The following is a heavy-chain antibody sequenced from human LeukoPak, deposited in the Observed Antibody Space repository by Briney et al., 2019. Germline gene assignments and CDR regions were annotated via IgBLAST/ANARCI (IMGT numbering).Heavy chain of an antibody. J-gene: IGHJ3*02. CDR3: ARVLVVSSDAFDI. Sequence: GASVKVSYKTSGYTFTSYAISWVRQAPGQGLECMGWISTYTGNTDYAQKLQGRVTMTTDTSTSTAYMELRSLSSDDTAVYYCARVLVVSSDAFDIWGQGTMVTVSS. CDR2: ISTYTGNT. D-gene: IGHD3-22*01. V-gene: IGHV1-18*01. CDR1: GYTFTSYA.